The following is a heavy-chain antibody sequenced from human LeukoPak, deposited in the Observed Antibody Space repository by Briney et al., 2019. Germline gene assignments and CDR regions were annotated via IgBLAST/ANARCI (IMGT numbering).Heavy chain of an antibody. CDR1: GFSFSINE. D-gene: IGHD2-2*02. J-gene: IGHJ4*02. CDR2: ISSSGSTI. Sequence: GGSLRLSCAASGFSFSINEMNWVRQAPGKGLEWVSYISSSGSTIYYADSVKGRFTISRDNAKNSLYLQMNSLRAEDTAVYYCARDSNTGPAAIYDYWGQGTLVTVSS. V-gene: IGHV3-48*03. CDR3: ARDSNTGPAAIYDY.